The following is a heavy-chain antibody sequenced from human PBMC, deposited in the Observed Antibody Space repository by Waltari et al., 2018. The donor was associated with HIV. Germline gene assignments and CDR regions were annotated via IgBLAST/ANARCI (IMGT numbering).Heavy chain of an antibody. CDR3: ARMVVGIVGATSGDY. J-gene: IGHJ4*02. D-gene: IGHD1-26*01. V-gene: IGHV2-70*15. CDR1: GFSLSTSGMC. CDR2: IDWDDDK. Sequence: QVTLRESGPALVKPTQTLTLTCTFSGFSLSTSGMCVSWIRQPPGKALEWLARIDWDDDKYYSTSLKTRLTISKDTSKNQVVLTMTNMDPVDTATYYCARMVVGIVGATSGDYWGQGTLVTVSS.